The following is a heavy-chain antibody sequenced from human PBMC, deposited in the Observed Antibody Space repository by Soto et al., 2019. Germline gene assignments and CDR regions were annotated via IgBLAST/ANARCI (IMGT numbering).Heavy chain of an antibody. Sequence: PGGSLRLSCAASGFTFSSYEMNWVRQAPGKGLEWVSYISSSGSTIYYADSVKGRFTISRDNAKNSLYLQMNSLRAEDTAVYYCARARYYYDSSGYYPVDYWGQGTLVTVSS. D-gene: IGHD3-22*01. J-gene: IGHJ4*02. V-gene: IGHV3-48*03. CDR2: ISSSGSTI. CDR1: GFTFSSYE. CDR3: ARARYYYDSSGYYPVDY.